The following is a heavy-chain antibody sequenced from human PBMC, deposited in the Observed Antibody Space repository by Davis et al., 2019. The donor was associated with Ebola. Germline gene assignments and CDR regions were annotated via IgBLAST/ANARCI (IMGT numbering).Heavy chain of an antibody. Sequence: GESLKISCAASGFTFSSYAMSWVRQAPGKGLEWVSAISGSGGSTYYADSVKGRFTISRDNSKNTLYLQMNSLRAEDTAVYYCARDLDSGYAYGMDVWGQGTTVTVSS. CDR2: ISGSGGST. CDR3: ARDLDSGYAYGMDV. CDR1: GFTFSSYA. D-gene: IGHD5-12*01. J-gene: IGHJ6*02. V-gene: IGHV3-23*01.